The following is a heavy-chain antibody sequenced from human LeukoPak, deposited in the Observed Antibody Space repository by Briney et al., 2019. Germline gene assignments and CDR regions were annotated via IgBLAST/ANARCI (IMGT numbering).Heavy chain of an antibody. J-gene: IGHJ4*02. Sequence: SETLSLTCAVYGGSFSGYYWSWIRQPPGQGLEWIGEINHSGSTNYNPSLKSRVTISVDTSKNQFSLKLSSVTAADTAVYYCARSVYYGSGSYDYWGQGTLVTVSS. D-gene: IGHD3-10*01. CDR3: ARSVYYGSGSYDY. CDR2: INHSGST. V-gene: IGHV4-34*01. CDR1: GGSFSGYY.